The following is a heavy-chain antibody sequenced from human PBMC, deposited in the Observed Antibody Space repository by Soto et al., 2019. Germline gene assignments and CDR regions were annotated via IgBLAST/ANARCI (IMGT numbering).Heavy chain of an antibody. D-gene: IGHD6-19*01. CDR2: VYHSGST. V-gene: IGHV4-59*12. Sequence: SETLSLTCTVSGGSISSYYWSWIRQPPGKGLEWIGYVYHSGSTYYNPSLKSRVTISVDRSKNQFSLKLSSVTAADTAVYYCARAGGLGAVAVDYWGQGTLVTVSS. CDR3: ARAGGLGAVAVDY. CDR1: GGSISSYY. J-gene: IGHJ4*02.